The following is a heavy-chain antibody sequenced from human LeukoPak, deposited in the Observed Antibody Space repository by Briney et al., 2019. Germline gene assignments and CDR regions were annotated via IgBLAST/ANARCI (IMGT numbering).Heavy chain of an antibody. CDR2: IIPFFTRT. CDR1: GGNFSSYA. Sequence: GASVKVSCKASGGNFSSYAITWVRQAPGQGLEWMGGIIPFFTRTYYAQRFRGRVTMTEDTSADTAYMELSSLRSEDTAVYYCATDILTRITIFGVVGFDYWGQGTLVTVSS. CDR3: ATDILTRITIFGVVGFDY. J-gene: IGHJ4*02. D-gene: IGHD3-3*01. V-gene: IGHV1-69*06.